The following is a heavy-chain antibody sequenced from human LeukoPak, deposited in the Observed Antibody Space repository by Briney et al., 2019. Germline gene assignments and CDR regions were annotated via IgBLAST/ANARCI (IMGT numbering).Heavy chain of an antibody. CDR2: IYSGGST. V-gene: IGHV3-53*04. J-gene: IGHJ4*02. Sequence: GGSLRLSCAASGFTFSSNYMSWVRQAPGKGLEWVSVIYSGGSTYYADSVKGRFTISRHNSKNTLYLQMNSLRSEGTAVYYCAREVAAAGSQYFDYWGQGTLVTVSS. CDR3: AREVAAAGSQYFDY. D-gene: IGHD6-13*01. CDR1: GFTFSSNY.